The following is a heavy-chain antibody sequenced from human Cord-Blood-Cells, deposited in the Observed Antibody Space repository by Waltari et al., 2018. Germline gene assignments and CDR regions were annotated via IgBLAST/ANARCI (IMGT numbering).Heavy chain of an antibody. J-gene: IGHJ3*02. CDR2: IYYSGST. CDR1: GGPISSSSYY. CDR3: ARHEARVPAAIAFDI. Sequence: QLQLQESGPGLVKPSETLSLTCTVSGGPISSSSYYWGWIRQPPGKGLEWIGSIYYSGSTYYNPSLKSRVTISVDTSKNQFSLKLSSVTAADTAVYYCARHEARVPAAIAFDIWGQGTMVTVSS. D-gene: IGHD2-2*01. V-gene: IGHV4-39*01.